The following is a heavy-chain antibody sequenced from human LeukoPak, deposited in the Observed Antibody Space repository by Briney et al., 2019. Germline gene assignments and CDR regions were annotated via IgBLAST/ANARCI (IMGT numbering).Heavy chain of an antibody. V-gene: IGHV3-23*01. J-gene: IGHJ4*02. Sequence: PGGSLRLSCAASGFTFSSYAMGWVRQAPGKGLEWVSVISGSGTNTYYADSVKGRFTISRDNSKNTLYLQTISLRAEDTAVYYCAMVRGSTAVAGPFDYWGQGTLVTVSS. D-gene: IGHD6-19*01. CDR3: AMVRGSTAVAGPFDY. CDR2: ISGSGTNT. CDR1: GFTFSSYA.